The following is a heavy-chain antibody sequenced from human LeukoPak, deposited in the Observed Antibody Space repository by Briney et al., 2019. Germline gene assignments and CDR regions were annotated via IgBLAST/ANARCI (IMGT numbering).Heavy chain of an antibody. Sequence: PGGSLRLSCAASGFTFSSYNMNWVRQAPGKGLEWVGYISIGISFIYYADSVKGRFTISRNNAKTSLYLQVNSLRAEDTAVYYCARSPTFRGWFDPWGQGTLVTVSS. V-gene: IGHV3-21*05. J-gene: IGHJ5*02. CDR2: ISIGISFI. D-gene: IGHD2/OR15-2a*01. CDR3: ARSPTFRGWFDP. CDR1: GFTFSSYN.